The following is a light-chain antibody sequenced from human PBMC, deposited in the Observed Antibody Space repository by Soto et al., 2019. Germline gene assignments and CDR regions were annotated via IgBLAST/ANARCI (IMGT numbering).Light chain of an antibody. Sequence: EIVLTQSPGTLSLSPGERATLSCRASQSVSSSYLAWYQQKPGQAPRLLIYDASSRATGIPDRFSGGGSGTDFTLTISRLEPEDFAVYYCQHYGSSTPIPFGQGTRLEIK. CDR3: QHYGSSTPIP. CDR1: QSVSSSY. J-gene: IGKJ5*01. CDR2: DAS. V-gene: IGKV3-20*01.